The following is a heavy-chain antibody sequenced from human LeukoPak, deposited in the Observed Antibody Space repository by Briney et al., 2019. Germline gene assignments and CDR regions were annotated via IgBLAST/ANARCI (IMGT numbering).Heavy chain of an antibody. D-gene: IGHD5-24*01. Sequence: SETLSLTCAVNGGSFSGYYWSWIRQPPGKGLEWIGEINHSGSTNYNPSLKSRVTISVDTSKHQFSLKLSSVTAADTAVYYCARHVEMATIGDFDYWGQGTLVTVSS. CDR3: ARHVEMATIGDFDY. V-gene: IGHV4-34*01. CDR2: INHSGST. J-gene: IGHJ4*02. CDR1: GGSFSGYY.